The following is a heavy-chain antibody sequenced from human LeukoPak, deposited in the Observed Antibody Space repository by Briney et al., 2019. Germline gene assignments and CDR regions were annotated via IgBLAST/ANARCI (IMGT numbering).Heavy chain of an antibody. CDR1: GFTFSSSA. D-gene: IGHD1-26*01. Sequence: GGSLRLSCAASGFTFSSSAMSWVRQVPGKGLEWVSGISASGGSTSYADSVRGRFTISRDNSKNTLYVQMNSLRDEDTAVYYCAIDQRWESPHYLDSWGQGTLVTVSS. J-gene: IGHJ4*02. V-gene: IGHV3-23*01. CDR3: AIDQRWESPHYLDS. CDR2: ISASGGST.